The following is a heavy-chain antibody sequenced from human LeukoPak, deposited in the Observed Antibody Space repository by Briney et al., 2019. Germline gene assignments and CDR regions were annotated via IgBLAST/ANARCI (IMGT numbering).Heavy chain of an antibody. CDR2: INHSGST. V-gene: IGHV4-34*01. CDR1: GGSFSGYY. D-gene: IGHD3-16*02. Sequence: SETLSLTCAVYGGSFSGYYWSWIRQPPGKGLEWIGEINHSGSTNYNPSLKSRVTISVDTSKNQFSLKLSSVTAADTAVYYCARLRRDYVWGSYRLHDAFDIWGQGTMVTVSS. CDR3: ARLRRDYVWGSYRLHDAFDI. J-gene: IGHJ3*02.